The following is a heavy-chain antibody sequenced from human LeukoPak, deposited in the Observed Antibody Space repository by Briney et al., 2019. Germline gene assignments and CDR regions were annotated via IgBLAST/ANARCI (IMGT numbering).Heavy chain of an antibody. CDR1: GFTFRNYG. D-gene: IGHD3-16*01. Sequence: GRSLRLSCEASGFTFRNYGVPWVRQAPGKGLEWVAVISYDGGHQYSADSVKGRFTLSRDNSKNTVYLQLNSLRAEDTAVYYCAKDRRMMSAYYGMDVWGQGTPVTVSS. CDR3: AKDRRMMSAYYGMDV. V-gene: IGHV3-30*18. CDR2: ISYDGGHQ. J-gene: IGHJ6*02.